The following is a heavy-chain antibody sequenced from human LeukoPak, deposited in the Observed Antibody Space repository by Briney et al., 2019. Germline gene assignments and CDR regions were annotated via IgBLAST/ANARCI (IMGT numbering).Heavy chain of an antibody. J-gene: IGHJ6*03. CDR1: GGTFSSYA. Sequence: ASVKVSCKASGGTFSSYAISWVRQAPGQGLEWMGGIIPIFGTANYAQKFQGRVTITADKSTSTAYMELSSLRSEDTAVYYCARGGTGDGGYYYYYYMDVWGKGTTVTISS. V-gene: IGHV1-69*06. D-gene: IGHD7-27*01. CDR2: IIPIFGTA. CDR3: ARGGTGDGGYYYYYYMDV.